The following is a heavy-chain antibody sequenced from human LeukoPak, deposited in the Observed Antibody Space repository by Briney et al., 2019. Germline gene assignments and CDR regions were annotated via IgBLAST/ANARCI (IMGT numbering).Heavy chain of an antibody. CDR1: GFTFSSYA. J-gene: IGHJ2*01. CDR3: ARAPEGWTVTAYWYFDL. CDR2: ISSSSSTI. V-gene: IGHV3-48*04. Sequence: PGGSLRLSCATSGFTFSSYAMSWVRQAPGRGLEWVSYISSSSSTIYYADSVKGRFTISRDNAKNSLYLQMNSLRAEDTAVYYCARAPEGWTVTAYWYFDLWGRGTLVTVSS. D-gene: IGHD1-14*01.